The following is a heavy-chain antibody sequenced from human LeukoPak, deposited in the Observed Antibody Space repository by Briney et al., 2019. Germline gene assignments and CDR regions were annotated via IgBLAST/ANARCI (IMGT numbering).Heavy chain of an antibody. Sequence: SGPLSLPCTASGGSIISYYWSWIRRPPGRGLEWIGYIYYSGSTNYNPSLKSRVTISVDTSKTQFSLKLTSGNATATAVNYGAGQGDIAAAGGECFDYWGQGTLVTVSS. CDR1: GGSIISYY. J-gene: IGHJ4*02. V-gene: IGHV4-59*08. CDR3: AGQGDIAAAGGECFDY. CDR2: IYYSGST. D-gene: IGHD6-13*01.